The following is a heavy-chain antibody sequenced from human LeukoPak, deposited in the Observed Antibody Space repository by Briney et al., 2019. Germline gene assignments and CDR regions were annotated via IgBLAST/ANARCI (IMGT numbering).Heavy chain of an antibody. CDR2: INHSGST. CDR1: GGSFSGYY. J-gene: IGHJ6*03. V-gene: IGHV4-34*01. D-gene: IGHD3-10*01. CDR3: ARLRGSGSYYNVYYYMDV. Sequence: SETLSLTCAVYGGSFSGYYWSWIRQPPGKGLEWIGEINHSGSTNCNPSLKSRVTISVDTSKNQFSLKLSSVTAADTAVYYCARLRGSGSYYNVYYYMDVWGKGTTVTISS.